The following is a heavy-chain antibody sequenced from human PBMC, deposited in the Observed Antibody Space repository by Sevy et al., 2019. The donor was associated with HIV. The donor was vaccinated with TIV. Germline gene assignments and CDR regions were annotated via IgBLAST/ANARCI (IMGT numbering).Heavy chain of an antibody. D-gene: IGHD4-17*01. CDR3: ARDHVKDGDLGDYYYYAMDV. CDR2: ISGSGDDTI. J-gene: IGHJ6*02. V-gene: IGHV3-11*01. CDR1: GFILSDYY. Sequence: GGSLRLSCAASGFILSDYYMSWVRQALGKGLEWVSYISGSGDDTIYYADSVKGRFTISRDNTKNSLYLQMNSLRAEDTAVYYCARDHVKDGDLGDYYYYAMDVWGQGTTVTVSS.